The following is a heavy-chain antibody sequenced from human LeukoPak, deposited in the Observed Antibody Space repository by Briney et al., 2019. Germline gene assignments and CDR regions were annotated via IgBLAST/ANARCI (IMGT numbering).Heavy chain of an antibody. CDR3: AKDGKYFDWSDAFDI. J-gene: IGHJ3*02. D-gene: IGHD3-9*01. V-gene: IGHV3-23*01. Sequence: GGSLRLSCAASGFPFSSYAMSWVRQAPGKGLEWVSAISGSGGSTYYADSVKGRFTISRDNSKNTLYLQMNSLRAEDTAVYYCAKDGKYFDWSDAFDIWGQGTMVTVSS. CDR1: GFPFSSYA. CDR2: ISGSGGST.